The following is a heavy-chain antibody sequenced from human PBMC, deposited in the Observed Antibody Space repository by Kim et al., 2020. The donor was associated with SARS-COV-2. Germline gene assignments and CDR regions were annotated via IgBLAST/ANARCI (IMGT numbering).Heavy chain of an antibody. V-gene: IGHV4-34*01. J-gene: IGHJ4*02. Sequence: SETLSLTCAVYGGSFSGYYWSWIRQPPGKGLEWIGEINHSGSTNYNPSLKSRVTISVDTSKNQFSLKLSSVTAADTAVYYCARGFSLIRGWVEYFDYWGQGTLVTVSS. D-gene: IGHD6-19*01. CDR2: INHSGST. CDR1: GGSFSGYY. CDR3: ARGFSLIRGWVEYFDY.